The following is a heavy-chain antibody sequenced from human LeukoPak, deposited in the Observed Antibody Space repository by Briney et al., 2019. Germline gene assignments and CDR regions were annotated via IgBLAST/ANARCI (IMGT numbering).Heavy chain of an antibody. CDR2: IFYSGST. CDR1: GGSISSYY. J-gene: IGHJ4*02. V-gene: IGHV4-59*08. Sequence: SETLSLTCTVSGGSISSYYWSWIRQPPGKGLEWIGYIFYSGSTNYNPSLKSRVTISVDTSKNQFSLNLSSVTAADTAVYYCARGARGSYSYWGQGTLDTVSS. D-gene: IGHD1-26*01. CDR3: ARGARGSYSY.